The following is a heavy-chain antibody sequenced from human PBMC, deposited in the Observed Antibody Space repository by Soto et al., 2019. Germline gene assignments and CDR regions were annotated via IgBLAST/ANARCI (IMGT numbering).Heavy chain of an antibody. CDR1: GYTFTSYY. Sequence: ASVKVSCKASGYTFTSYYMHWVRQAPGQGLEWMGIINPSGGSTSYAQKFQGRVTMTRDTSTSTVYMELSSLRSEDTAVYYCARAGIGYCSSTSCYTHAFDIWGQGTMVTVSS. CDR2: INPSGGST. CDR3: ARAGIGYCSSTSCYTHAFDI. J-gene: IGHJ3*02. V-gene: IGHV1-46*01. D-gene: IGHD2-2*02.